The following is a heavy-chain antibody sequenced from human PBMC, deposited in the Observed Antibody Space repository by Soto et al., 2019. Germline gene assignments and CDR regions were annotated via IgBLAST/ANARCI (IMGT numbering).Heavy chain of an antibody. CDR2: IDSNGGT. J-gene: IGHJ6*02. V-gene: IGHV4-59*08. CDR3: VRQGFGRLHGLVDV. Sequence: SETLSLTCTVSDDSSSSYKWSWIRQHPGRRLEWIGYIDSNGGTSYNPSLQSRVTISIDTSTKQFSLKLSSVTAADTAVYYCVRQGFGRLHGLVDVWGQGTTVTVSS. CDR1: DDSSSSYK. D-gene: IGHD3-10*01.